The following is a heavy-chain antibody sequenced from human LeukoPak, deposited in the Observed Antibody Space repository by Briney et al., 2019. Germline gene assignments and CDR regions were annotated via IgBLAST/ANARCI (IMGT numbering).Heavy chain of an antibody. Sequence: TGGSLRLSCAASGFTFSNYGIHWVRQAPGKGLEWVAVISYDGNNKYYADSVKGRFTISRDNSKNTLYLQMNSLRAEDTAVYYCAKNDAYGGQYYWGQGTLVTVSS. CDR2: ISYDGNNK. CDR3: AKNDAYGGQYY. V-gene: IGHV3-30*18. J-gene: IGHJ4*02. CDR1: GFTFSNYG. D-gene: IGHD4-23*01.